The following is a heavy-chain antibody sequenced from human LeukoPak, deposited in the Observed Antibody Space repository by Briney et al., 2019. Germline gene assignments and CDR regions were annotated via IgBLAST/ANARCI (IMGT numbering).Heavy chain of an antibody. CDR2: IYYSGST. Sequence: PSEILSLTCTVSGGSISSYYWSWIRQPPGKGLEWIGYIYYSGSTNYNPSLKSRVTISVDTSKNQFSLKLSSVTAADTAVYYCARHGPDCSGGSCYSLIDYWGQGTLVTVSS. CDR3: ARHGPDCSGGSCYSLIDY. CDR1: GGSISSYY. D-gene: IGHD2-15*01. V-gene: IGHV4-59*08. J-gene: IGHJ4*02.